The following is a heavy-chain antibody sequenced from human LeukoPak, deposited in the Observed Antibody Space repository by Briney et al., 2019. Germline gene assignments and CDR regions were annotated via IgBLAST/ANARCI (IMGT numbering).Heavy chain of an antibody. J-gene: IGHJ4*02. Sequence: SETLSLTCTISGYSISSGYYWGWIRQPPGKGLEWIGSIYHSGSTYYNPSLKSRVTISLDTSENQFSLKLSSVPAADTAVYYCARDLYSSGWGYFDYWGQGTLVTVSS. CDR2: IYHSGST. D-gene: IGHD6-19*01. CDR3: ARDLYSSGWGYFDY. CDR1: GYSISSGYY. V-gene: IGHV4-38-2*02.